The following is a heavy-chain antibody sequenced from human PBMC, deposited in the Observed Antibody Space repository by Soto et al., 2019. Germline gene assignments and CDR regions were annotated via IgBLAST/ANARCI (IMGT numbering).Heavy chain of an antibody. Sequence: QVQLVQSGAEVKKPGASVKVSCKASGYTFTGYYMHWVRQAPGQGLVWVGWINPNSGGTNYAQKFQGRVTMTRDTAISTDYMEMGRLRSDDTAVYYCARETSCSSTSWYSPPDYRGEGTLFTVSS. D-gene: IGHD2-2*01. CDR1: GYTFTGYY. J-gene: IGHJ4*02. CDR3: ARETSCSSTSWYSPPDY. V-gene: IGHV1-2*02. CDR2: INPNSGGT.